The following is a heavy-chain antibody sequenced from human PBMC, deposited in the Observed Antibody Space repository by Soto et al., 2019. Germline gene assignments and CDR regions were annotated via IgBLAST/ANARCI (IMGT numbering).Heavy chain of an antibody. CDR1: GYTFTSYD. V-gene: IGHV1-8*01. CDR3: ARDRRAHCSSTSCHQYDYYYMDV. Sequence: ASVKVSCKASGYTFTSYDINWVRQATGQGLEWMGWMNPNSGNTGYAQKFQGRVTMTRNTSISTAYMELSSLRSEDTAVYYCARDRRAHCSSTSCHQYDYYYMDVWGKGTTVTVSS. D-gene: IGHD2-2*01. CDR2: MNPNSGNT. J-gene: IGHJ6*03.